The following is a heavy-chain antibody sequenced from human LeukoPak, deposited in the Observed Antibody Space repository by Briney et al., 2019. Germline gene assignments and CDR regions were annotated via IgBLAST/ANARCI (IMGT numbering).Heavy chain of an antibody. CDR3: ATDFLPGIAAAGTGY. J-gene: IGHJ4*02. CDR1: GYTFTSYY. CDR2: FDPEDGET. D-gene: IGHD6-13*01. Sequence: ASVKVSCKASGYTFTSYYMHWVRQAPGKGLEWMGGFDPEDGETIYAQKFQGRVTMAEDTSTDTAYMELSSLRSEDTAVYYCATDFLPGIAAAGTGYWGQGTLVTVSS. V-gene: IGHV1-24*01.